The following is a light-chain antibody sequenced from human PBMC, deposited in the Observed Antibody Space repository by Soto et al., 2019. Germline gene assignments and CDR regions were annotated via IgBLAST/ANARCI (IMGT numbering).Light chain of an antibody. CDR3: CSSGGSPTYV. CDR2: EVN. V-gene: IGLV2-11*01. Sequence: QSALTQPRSVSGSPGQSVTLSCTGTSSDVGGYHYVSWYQQHPGKAPKLMIFEVNKRPSGVSNRFSGSKSGNTASLTISGLKVEDEADYYCCSSGGSPTYVFGTGTKLTVL. CDR1: SSDVGGYHY. J-gene: IGLJ1*01.